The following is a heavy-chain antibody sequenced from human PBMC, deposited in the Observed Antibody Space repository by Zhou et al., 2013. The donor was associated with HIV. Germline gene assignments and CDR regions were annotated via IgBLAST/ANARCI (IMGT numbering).Heavy chain of an antibody. CDR2: MNPNSGGT. J-gene: IGHJ4*02. CDR3: ARDTTMVRGVIGRFDY. CDR1: GYTFTSYD. Sequence: QVQLVQSGAEVKKPGASVKVSCKASGYTFTSYDINWVRQATGQGLEWMGWMNPNSGGTNYAQKFQGRVTMTRDTSISTAYMELSRLRSDDTAVYYCARDTTMVRGVIGRFDYWGQGTLVTVSS. V-gene: IGHV1-2*02. D-gene: IGHD3-10*01.